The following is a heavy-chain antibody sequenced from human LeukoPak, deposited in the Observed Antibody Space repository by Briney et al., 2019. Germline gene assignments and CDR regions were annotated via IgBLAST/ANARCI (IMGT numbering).Heavy chain of an antibody. D-gene: IGHD5-12*01. J-gene: IGHJ5*02. Sequence: PSETLSLTCTVSGGSISGYYWSWIRQSAGKGLEWIGRIYGSGTTWYNPSLESRVTMSVDTSKNQFSLKLSSMTAADTAVYFCARGMSAAYDYNWFDDWGQGTLVTVSS. CDR1: GGSISGYY. CDR2: IYGSGTT. CDR3: ARGMSAAYDYNWFDD. V-gene: IGHV4-4*07.